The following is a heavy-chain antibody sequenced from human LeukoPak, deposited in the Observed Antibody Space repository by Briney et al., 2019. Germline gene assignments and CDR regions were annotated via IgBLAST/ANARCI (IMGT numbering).Heavy chain of an antibody. Sequence: GASVKVSCKASGGTFSSYTISWVRQAPGQGLEWMGGIVPIGSANYAQKFQGRVTITADESTSTAYMELSSLRSEDTAVYYCARELYGDYGWFDPWGQGTLVTVSS. V-gene: IGHV1-69*13. CDR2: IVPIGSA. J-gene: IGHJ5*02. D-gene: IGHD4-17*01. CDR1: GGTFSSYT. CDR3: ARELYGDYGWFDP.